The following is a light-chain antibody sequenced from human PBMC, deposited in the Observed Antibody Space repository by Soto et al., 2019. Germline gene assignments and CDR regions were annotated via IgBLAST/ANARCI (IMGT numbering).Light chain of an antibody. CDR3: KHHLGRHT. J-gene: IGKJ1*01. V-gene: IGKV1-12*01. CDR1: QDISGW. Sequence: DIQMTQSPSSVSASVGDRVTITCRARQDISGWLAWYQQKPGKAPKLLIYAASSLQSGVPSRFGRSGPRTYFTLTITRLQSQDFATYYRKHHLGRHTFRHGTKVHIK. CDR2: AAS.